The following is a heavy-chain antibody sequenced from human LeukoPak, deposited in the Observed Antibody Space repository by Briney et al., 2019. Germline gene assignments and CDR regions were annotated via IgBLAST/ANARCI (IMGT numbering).Heavy chain of an antibody. D-gene: IGHD6-19*01. CDR1: GFSFRHYV. V-gene: IGHV3-23*01. CDR3: AKGREQWLGTLDY. Sequence: GGSLRLSCAASGFSFRHYVMSWVRQAPGKGLEWLSSIRGSPSTTFYADSVKGRFTISRDNSKNTLYLQMNSLRAEDTAVYYCAKGREQWLGTLDYWGQGTLVTVSS. J-gene: IGHJ4*02. CDR2: IRGSPSTT.